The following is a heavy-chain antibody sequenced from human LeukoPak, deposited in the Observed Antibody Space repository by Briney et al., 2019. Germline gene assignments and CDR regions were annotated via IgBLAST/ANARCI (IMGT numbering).Heavy chain of an antibody. CDR1: GFTFDDYA. D-gene: IGHD5-18*01. CDR2: IYYGGST. CDR3: ARDSDTTMAFDH. J-gene: IGHJ4*02. Sequence: PGGSLRLSCAASGFTFDDYAMHWVRQSPGKGLEYIGYIYYGGSTNYNPSLKSRVTVSVDTSKNQFSLTLASVTAADTAVYYCARDSDTTMAFDHWGPGILVTVSS. V-gene: IGHV4-59*01.